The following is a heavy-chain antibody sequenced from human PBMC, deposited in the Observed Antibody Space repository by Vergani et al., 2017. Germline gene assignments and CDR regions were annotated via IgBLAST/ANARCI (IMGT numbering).Heavy chain of an antibody. CDR2: IYYSGST. CDR3: ASGFWSGKASDAFDI. CDR1: GGSISSYY. J-gene: IGHJ3*02. Sequence: QVQLQESGPGLVKPSETLSLTCTVSGGSISSYYWSWIRQPPGKGLEWIGSIYYSGSTYYNPSLKSRVTISVDTSKNQFSLKLSSVTAADTAVYYCASGFWSGKASDAFDIWGQGTMVTVSS. V-gene: IGHV4-59*05. D-gene: IGHD3-3*01.